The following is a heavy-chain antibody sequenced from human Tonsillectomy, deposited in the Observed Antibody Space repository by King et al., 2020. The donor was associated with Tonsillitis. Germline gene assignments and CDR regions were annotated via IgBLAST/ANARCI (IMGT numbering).Heavy chain of an antibody. J-gene: IGHJ4*02. CDR3: TTLGLQGFGESVDY. Sequence: VQLVESGGGLVQPGGSLKLSCAASGFTFSGSAMHWVRQASGKGLEGVCRIISKANCYATAYAASVKGMFTISRDGSKNKAYLQMNSLKTEDTAVYYCTTLGLQGFGESVDYWGQGTLVTVSS. CDR2: IISKANCYAT. D-gene: IGHD3-10*01. V-gene: IGHV3-73*01. CDR1: GFTFSGSA.